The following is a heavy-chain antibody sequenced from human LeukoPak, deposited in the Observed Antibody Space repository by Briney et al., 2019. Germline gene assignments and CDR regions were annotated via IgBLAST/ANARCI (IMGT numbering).Heavy chain of an antibody. V-gene: IGHV1-24*01. CDR3: ATINFIRYYYDWAPAFDI. D-gene: IGHD3-22*01. J-gene: IGHJ3*02. CDR1: GYTLTELS. CDR2: FDPEDGET. Sequence: ASVKVSCKVSGYTLTELSMHWVRQAPGKGLEWMGGFDPEDGETIYAQKFQGRVTMTEDTSTDTAYMELSSLRSEDTAVYYCATINFIRYYYDWAPAFDIWGQGTMVTVSS.